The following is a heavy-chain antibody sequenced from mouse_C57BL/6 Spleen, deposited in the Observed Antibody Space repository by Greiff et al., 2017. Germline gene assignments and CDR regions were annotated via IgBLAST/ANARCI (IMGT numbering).Heavy chain of an antibody. Sequence: QVQLQQSGAELVRPGASVKLSCKASGYTFTDYYINWVKQRPGQGLEWIARIYPGSGNTYYNEKFKGKATLTAEKSSSTAYMQLSSLTSEDSAVYFCARNPSYDFFDYWGQGTTLTVSS. CDR2: IYPGSGNT. D-gene: IGHD2-4*01. J-gene: IGHJ2*01. CDR3: ARNPSYDFFDY. V-gene: IGHV1-76*01. CDR1: GYTFTDYY.